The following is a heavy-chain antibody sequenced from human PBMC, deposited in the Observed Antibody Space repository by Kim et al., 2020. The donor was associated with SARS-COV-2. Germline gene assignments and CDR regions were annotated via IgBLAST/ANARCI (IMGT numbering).Heavy chain of an antibody. CDR3: ARDERVRGVIPFTYYYYGMDV. D-gene: IGHD3-10*01. Sequence: GGSLRLSCAASGFTFSSYGMHWVRQAPGKGLEWVAVIWYDGSNKYYADSVKGRFTISRDNSKNTLYLQMNSLRAEDTAVYYCARDERVRGVIPFTYYYYGMDVWGQGTTVTVSS. CDR2: IWYDGSNK. V-gene: IGHV3-33*01. J-gene: IGHJ6*02. CDR1: GFTFSSYG.